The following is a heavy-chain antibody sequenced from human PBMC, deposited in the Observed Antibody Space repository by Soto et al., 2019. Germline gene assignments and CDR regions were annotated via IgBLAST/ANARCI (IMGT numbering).Heavy chain of an antibody. J-gene: IGHJ6*02. CDR2: IYYNGST. CDR1: GACISIAGYF. D-gene: IGHD3-10*01. V-gene: IGHV4-31*03. CDR3: ATDEYVGSEIEFYHYAMNV. Sequence: PLPLTCTGSGACISIAGYFWSWIRPHRGKGLEWIGHIYYNGSTHYNPSLKSRLTISVDTSKNEFSLSLTSATAQDTAVYFCATDEYVGSEIEFYHYAMNVWGQGSTGIVS.